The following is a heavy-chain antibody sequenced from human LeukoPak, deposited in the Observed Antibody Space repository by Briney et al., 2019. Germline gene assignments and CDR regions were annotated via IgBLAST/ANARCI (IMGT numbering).Heavy chain of an antibody. J-gene: IGHJ6*02. CDR2: IYYSRST. V-gene: IGHV4-59*01. CDR1: GGSISSYY. D-gene: IGHD5-18*01. Sequence: SETLSLTCTVSGGSISSYYWSWIRQPPGKGLEWIGYIYYSRSTNYNPSLKSRVTISVDTSKNQFSLKLSSVTAADTAVYYCAGEPPRRQLWLYGMDVWGQGTTVTVSS. CDR3: AGEPPRRQLWLYGMDV.